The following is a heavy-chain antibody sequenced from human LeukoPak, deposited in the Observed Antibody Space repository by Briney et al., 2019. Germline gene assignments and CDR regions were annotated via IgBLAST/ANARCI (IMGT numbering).Heavy chain of an antibody. CDR2: ISSSSSYI. CDR3: ARDLVSVGFDY. Sequence: GGSLRLSCAASGFTFSSYSMNWVRQAPGKGLEWVSSISSSSSYIYYADSVKGRFTISRDNAKNSLYLQMNSLRAEDTAVYYCARDLVSVGFDYWGQGTLVTVSS. V-gene: IGHV3-21*01. D-gene: IGHD2-15*01. J-gene: IGHJ4*02. CDR1: GFTFSSYS.